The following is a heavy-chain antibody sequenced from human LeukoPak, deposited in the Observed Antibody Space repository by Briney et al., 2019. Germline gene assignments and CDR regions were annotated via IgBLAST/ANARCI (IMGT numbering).Heavy chain of an antibody. V-gene: IGHV3-21*01. J-gene: IGHJ4*02. CDR1: GFTFSSYS. CDR3: AREWELLPWD. CDR2: ISTTSSYI. Sequence: GGSLRLSCAASGFTFSSYSMNWVRQAPGKGLEWVSSISTTSSYIYYADSVKGRFTISRDNAKNSLYLQMNSLRAEDTAVYYCAREWELLPWDWGQGTLVTVSS. D-gene: IGHD3-10*01.